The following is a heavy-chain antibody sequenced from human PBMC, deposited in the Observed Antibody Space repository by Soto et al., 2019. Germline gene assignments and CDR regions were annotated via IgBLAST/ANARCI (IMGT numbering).Heavy chain of an antibody. CDR1: VYTFTSYA. V-gene: IGHV1-3*01. Sequence: ASVKVSCKASVYTFTSYAMHWVRQAPGQRLEWMGWINAGNGNTKYSQKFQGRVTITRDTSASTAYMELSSLRSEDTAVYYCAREGDVWEWLIDYWGQGTLVTVSS. CDR3: AREGDVWEWLIDY. CDR2: INAGNGNT. J-gene: IGHJ4*02. D-gene: IGHD3-3*01.